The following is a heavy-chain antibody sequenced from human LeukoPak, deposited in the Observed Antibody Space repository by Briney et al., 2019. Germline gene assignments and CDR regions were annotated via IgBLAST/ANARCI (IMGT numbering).Heavy chain of an antibody. CDR1: GYTFTSYG. CDR3: ARDFNYYGSGSPFD. Sequence: ASVKVSCKASGYTFTSYGISWVRQAPGQGLEWMGWISAYNGNTNYAQKLQGRVTMTTDTSTSTAYMELRSLRSDDTAVYYCARDFNYYGSGSPFDWGQGTLVTVSS. D-gene: IGHD3-10*01. V-gene: IGHV1-18*04. CDR2: ISAYNGNT. J-gene: IGHJ4*02.